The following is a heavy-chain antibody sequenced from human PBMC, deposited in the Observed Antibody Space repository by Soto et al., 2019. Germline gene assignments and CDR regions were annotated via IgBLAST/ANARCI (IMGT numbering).Heavy chain of an antibody. D-gene: IGHD1-1*01. J-gene: IGHJ4*02. CDR1: GGSFSGYS. CDR2: INRGGKA. Sequence: SETLSLTCAECGGSFSGYSWTWIRQTPGKGLEWIGEINRGGKANYNPSLKSRVTMSVDTSKNQFSLRLSSVTAADTAVYYCARMGGLVPGTNYWGQGALVTVSS. V-gene: IGHV4-34*01. CDR3: ARMGGLVPGTNY.